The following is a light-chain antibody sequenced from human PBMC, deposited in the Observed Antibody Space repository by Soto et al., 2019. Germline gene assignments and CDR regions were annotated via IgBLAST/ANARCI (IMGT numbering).Light chain of an antibody. CDR1: SRDVRPYDY. CDR2: YVD. CDR3: CSYEDGRIYL. Sequence: QSVLTQPASGARSPGQSITISCTGTSRDVRPYDYVSWCLQYADKAPQLFIYYVDHRPSGVSSRFSGSNSGNTSSLTISGLQAEDEGDSYCCSYEDGRIYLFGTGTKVTVL. V-gene: IGLV2-14*03. J-gene: IGLJ1*01.